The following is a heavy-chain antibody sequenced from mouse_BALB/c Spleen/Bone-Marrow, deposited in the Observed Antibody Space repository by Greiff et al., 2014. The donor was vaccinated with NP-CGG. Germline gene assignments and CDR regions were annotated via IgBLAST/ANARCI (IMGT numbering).Heavy chain of an antibody. CDR2: IIPSNGRT. V-gene: IGHV1S81*02. Sequence: QVQLQQSGAELVKPGASVKLSCKASGYTFTSYWMHWVQQRPGQGLEWIGEIIPSNGRTNYNEKFKSKATLTVDKSSNTAYMQLSSLTSADSAVYYWARWLLQYFDVWGAGTTVTVSS. D-gene: IGHD2-3*01. CDR3: ARWLLQYFDV. J-gene: IGHJ1*01. CDR1: GYTFTSYW.